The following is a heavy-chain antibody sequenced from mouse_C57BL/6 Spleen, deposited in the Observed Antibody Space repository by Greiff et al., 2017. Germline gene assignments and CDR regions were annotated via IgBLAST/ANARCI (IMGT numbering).Heavy chain of an antibody. CDR2: IYPGSGST. CDR1: GYTFTSYW. D-gene: IGHD1-1*01. CDR3: ARWGEYYYGSSYEENFDY. V-gene: IGHV1-55*01. J-gene: IGHJ2*01. Sequence: QVQLKQPGAELVKPGASVKMSCKASGYTFTSYWLTWVKQRPGQGLEWIGDIYPGSGSTNYNEKFKSKATLTVDTSSSTAYMQLSSLTSEDSAVYYCARWGEYYYGSSYEENFDYWGQGTTLTVSA.